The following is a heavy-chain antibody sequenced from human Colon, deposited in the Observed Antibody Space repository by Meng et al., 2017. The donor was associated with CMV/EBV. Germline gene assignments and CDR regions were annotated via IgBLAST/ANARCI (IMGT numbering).Heavy chain of an antibody. CDR2: ITPNDGAT. V-gene: IGHV1-2*02. J-gene: IGHJ3*02. Sequence: YTFTGYYLHWLRQAPGQEPEWMGWITPNDGATHYAQKFQGRVTMIRDTSISTAHMELSRLTSDDTAVYYCARIYCAGDCFLSDAFDTWGQGTMVTVSS. D-gene: IGHD2-21*01. CDR1: YTFTGYY. CDR3: ARIYCAGDCFLSDAFDT.